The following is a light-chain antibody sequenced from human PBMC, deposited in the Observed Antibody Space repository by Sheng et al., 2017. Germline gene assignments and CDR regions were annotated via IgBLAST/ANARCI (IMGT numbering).Light chain of an antibody. V-gene: IGLV3-27*01. J-gene: IGLJ2*01. CDR3: YSAADNNLV. CDR1: VLTKKY. Sequence: SSELTQSSSVSVSPGQTARISCSGDVLTKKYGRWLQKKPGQAPLLVIYKDDERSSGIPERFSGSTSGTTVTLTISGAQVEDEADYYCYSAADNNLVFGGGTKLTVL. CDR2: KDD.